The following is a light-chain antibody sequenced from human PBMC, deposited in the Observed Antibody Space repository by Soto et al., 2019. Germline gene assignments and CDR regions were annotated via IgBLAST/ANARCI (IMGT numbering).Light chain of an antibody. V-gene: IGKV2-28*01. J-gene: IGKJ1*01. CDR1: QSLLYNNTYNY. CDR2: FGS. CDR3: MQPLQSWT. Sequence: DIVMTQSPLTLPVTPGEPASISCRSSQSLLYNNTYNYLDWYVQKPGQSPQLLIYFGSNRAPGVPDRFSGSGSGTDFTLKISRVEAEDVGVYYCMQPLQSWTFGQGTKV.